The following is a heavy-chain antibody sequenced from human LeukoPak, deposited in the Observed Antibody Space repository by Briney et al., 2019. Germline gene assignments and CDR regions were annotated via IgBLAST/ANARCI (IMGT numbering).Heavy chain of an antibody. D-gene: IGHD2-15*01. J-gene: IGHJ6*02. Sequence: GGSLRLSCTASGFTFTTSALSWVRQAPGKGLEWVSTLTGGDGGTYYADSVKGRFTISRDNSKHTLYLQMNSLRAEDTAVYYCARISGYGMDVWGQGTTVTVSS. V-gene: IGHV3-23*01. CDR1: GFTFTTSA. CDR2: LTGGDGGT. CDR3: ARISGYGMDV.